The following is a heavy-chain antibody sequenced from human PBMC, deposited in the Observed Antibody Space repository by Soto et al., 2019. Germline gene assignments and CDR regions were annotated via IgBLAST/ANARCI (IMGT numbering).Heavy chain of an antibody. CDR3: ARQYTSGSFKWFDP. Sequence: VASVKVSCKASGYTFTNSDINGMRQATGQGLEWMGWMNPHSGDTGYAQKFQGRVTMTRKTSISTAYMELSSLRSDDKAVYYCARQYTSGSFKWFDPSGQGTLLTVCS. CDR2: MNPHSGDT. V-gene: IGHV1-8*01. CDR1: GYTFTNSD. D-gene: IGHD5-18*01. J-gene: IGHJ5*02.